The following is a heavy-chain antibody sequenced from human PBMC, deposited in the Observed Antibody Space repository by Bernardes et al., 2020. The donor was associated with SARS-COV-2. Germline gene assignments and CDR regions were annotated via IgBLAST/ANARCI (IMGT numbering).Heavy chain of an antibody. D-gene: IGHD2-15*01. CDR3: AKLPGNICCGVGSCGYFAP. J-gene: IGHJ5*02. CDR1: GYTFTAYY. V-gene: IGHV1-2*02. CDR2: INPRNGGA. Sequence: ASVKVSCKASGYTFTAYYLHWVRQAPGQGLEWMGWINPRNGGANYAQKFQGRVTMTRDTSINTAYLELTRLKYDDTAIYYCAKLPGNICCGVGSCGYFAPWGQGTLVTVSS.